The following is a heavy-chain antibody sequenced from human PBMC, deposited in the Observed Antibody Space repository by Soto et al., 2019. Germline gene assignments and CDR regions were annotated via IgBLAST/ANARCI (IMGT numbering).Heavy chain of an antibody. J-gene: IGHJ4*02. D-gene: IGHD3-3*01. Sequence: PSETLSLTCTVSGGSISSYYWSWIRQPPGKGLEWIGYIYYSGSTNYNPSLKSRVTISVDTSKNQFSLKLSSVTAADTAVYYCARGDPTIFGVVPDYWGQGTLVTVS. CDR2: IYYSGST. CDR1: GGSISSYY. CDR3: ARGDPTIFGVVPDY. V-gene: IGHV4-59*01.